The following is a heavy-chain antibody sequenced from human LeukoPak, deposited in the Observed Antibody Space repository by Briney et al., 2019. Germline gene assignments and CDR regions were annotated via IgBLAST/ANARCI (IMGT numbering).Heavy chain of an antibody. Sequence: ASVKVSCKASGYTFIGYYIHWVRQAPGQGLEWMGWISAYNGNTNYAQKLQGRVTMTTDTSTSTAYMELRSLRSDDTAVYYCARVRDILTGYPPYYFDYWGQGTLVTVSS. CDR1: GYTFIGYY. CDR2: ISAYNGNT. CDR3: ARVRDILTGYPPYYFDY. V-gene: IGHV1-18*04. J-gene: IGHJ4*02. D-gene: IGHD3-9*01.